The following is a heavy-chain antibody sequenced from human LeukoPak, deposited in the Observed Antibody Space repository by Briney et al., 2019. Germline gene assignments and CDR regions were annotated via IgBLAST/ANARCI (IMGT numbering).Heavy chain of an antibody. Sequence: GGSLRLSCAASGFTFSDYYMSWIRQAPGKGLEWVSYISSSGSTIYYADSVKGRFTISRDNAKNSLYLQMNSLRAYDTADYYCARSKYQLLYYYYYMDVWGKGTTVTVSS. V-gene: IGHV3-11*01. CDR3: ARSKYQLLYYYYYMDV. D-gene: IGHD2-2*01. CDR1: GFTFSDYY. CDR2: ISSSGSTI. J-gene: IGHJ6*03.